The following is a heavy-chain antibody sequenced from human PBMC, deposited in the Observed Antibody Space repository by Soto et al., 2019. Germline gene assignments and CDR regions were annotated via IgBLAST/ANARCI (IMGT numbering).Heavy chain of an antibody. V-gene: IGHV3-30*18. CDR3: AKDRHGDYDY. CDR1: GFTFSSYG. J-gene: IGHJ4*02. CDR2: ISYDGSNK. Sequence: TGGSLRLSCAASGFTFSSYGMHWVRQAPGKGLEWVAVISYDGSNKYYADSVEGRFTISRDNSKNTLYLQMNSLRAEDTAVYYCAKDRHGDYDYWGQGTLVTVSS. D-gene: IGHD4-17*01.